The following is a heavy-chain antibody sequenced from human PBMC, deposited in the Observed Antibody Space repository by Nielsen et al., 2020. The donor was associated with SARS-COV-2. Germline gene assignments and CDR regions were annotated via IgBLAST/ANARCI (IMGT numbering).Heavy chain of an antibody. Sequence: LSLTCAASGFTFSSYAMSWVRQAPGKGLEWVSAISGSGGSTYYADSVKGRFTISRDNSKNTLYLQMSSLRVEDTAVYYCAKGYSSSWYYFDYWGQGTLVTVSS. CDR2: ISGSGGST. D-gene: IGHD6-13*01. CDR3: AKGYSSSWYYFDY. V-gene: IGHV3-23*01. CDR1: GFTFSSYA. J-gene: IGHJ4*02.